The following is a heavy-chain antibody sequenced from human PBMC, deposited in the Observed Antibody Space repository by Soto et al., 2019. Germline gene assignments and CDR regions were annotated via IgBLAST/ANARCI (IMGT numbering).Heavy chain of an antibody. V-gene: IGHV1-2*02. J-gene: IGHJ4*02. CDR3: ARVGGVAARTFDY. Sequence: ASVKVSCKASGYTFTGYYMHWVRQAPGQGLEWMGWINPNSGGTNYAQKFQGRVTMTRDTSISTAYMELSRLRSDDTAVYYCARVGGVAARTFDYWGQGTLVTVS. CDR1: GYTFTGYY. CDR2: INPNSGGT. D-gene: IGHD6-6*01.